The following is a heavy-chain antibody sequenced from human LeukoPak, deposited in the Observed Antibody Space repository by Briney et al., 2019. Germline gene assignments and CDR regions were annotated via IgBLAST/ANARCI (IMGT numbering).Heavy chain of an antibody. CDR1: GFTFSSYW. Sequence: GGSLRLSCAASGFTFSSYWMNWVRQAPGKGLVWVSRIASDGSSSTYADSVKGRFSISRDNAKNTLYLQMNSLRVEDTAVYYCARGRPHGNDYWGQGTLVTVSS. CDR2: IASDGSSS. V-gene: IGHV3-74*01. CDR3: ARGRPHGNDY. J-gene: IGHJ4*02. D-gene: IGHD4-23*01.